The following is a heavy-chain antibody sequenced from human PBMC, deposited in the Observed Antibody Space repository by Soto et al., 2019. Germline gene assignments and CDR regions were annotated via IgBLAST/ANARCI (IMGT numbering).Heavy chain of an antibody. CDR1: GDTFSSYP. CDR2: IIPIFGTA. D-gene: IGHD6-13*01. Sequence: QVQLVQSGAEVQKPGSSVKVSCKASGDTFSSYPISWVRQAPGQGLEWMGGIIPIFGTANYAQKFQGRVTITADESTSTAYMELSSLRSEDTAVFYCARMRGAAAGGYYFDYWGQGTLVTVSS. J-gene: IGHJ4*02. CDR3: ARMRGAAAGGYYFDY. V-gene: IGHV1-69*01.